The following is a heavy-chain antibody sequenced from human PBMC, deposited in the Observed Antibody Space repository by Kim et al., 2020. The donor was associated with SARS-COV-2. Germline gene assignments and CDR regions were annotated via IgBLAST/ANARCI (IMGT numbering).Heavy chain of an antibody. Sequence: QKFQGRVTITADESTSTAYMELSSLRSEDTAVYYCARDARYCSSTSCLAHWGQGTLVTVSS. V-gene: IGHV1-69*01. D-gene: IGHD2-2*01. J-gene: IGHJ4*02. CDR3: ARDARYCSSTSCLAH.